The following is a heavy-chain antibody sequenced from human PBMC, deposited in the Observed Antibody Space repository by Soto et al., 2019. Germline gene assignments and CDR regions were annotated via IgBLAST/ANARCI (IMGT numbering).Heavy chain of an antibody. D-gene: IGHD6-19*01. J-gene: IGHJ4*02. CDR2: IYYSGST. Sequence: QLQLQESGPGLVKPSETLSLTCTVSGGSISSSSYYWGWIRQPPGKGLEWIGSIYYSGSTYYNPSLKSRVNPPXPXSXXPPSLTLISLTAADPAVYYCARQDPSPSGRDGWRNWGQRTLVPVSS. V-gene: IGHV4-39*01. CDR3: ARQDPSPSGRDGWRN. CDR1: GGSISSSSYY.